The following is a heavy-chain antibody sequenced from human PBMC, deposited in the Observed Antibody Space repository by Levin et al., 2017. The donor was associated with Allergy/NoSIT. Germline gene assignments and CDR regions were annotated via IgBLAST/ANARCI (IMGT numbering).Heavy chain of an antibody. CDR3: ARDGWSYHDF. D-gene: IGHD1-26*01. CDR1: GASISGYY. J-gene: IGHJ4*02. CDR2: VFSDGST. Sequence: PSETLSLTCTVSGASISGYYWTWIRQPVGKGLEWIGRVFSDGSTHYNPSLRSRLSMSVDTSKNQFSLNLNSVTAADTAVYYCARDGWSYHDFWGQGTLVTVSS. V-gene: IGHV4-4*07.